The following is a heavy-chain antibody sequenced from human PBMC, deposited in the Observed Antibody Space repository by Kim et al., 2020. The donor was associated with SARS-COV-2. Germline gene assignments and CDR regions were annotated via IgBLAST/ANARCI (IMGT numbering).Heavy chain of an antibody. V-gene: IGHV1-69*04. CDR3: ARDPGGLASGTLDN. CDR1: GGTFSTYT. J-gene: IGHJ4*02. D-gene: IGHD6-13*01. Sequence: SVKVSCKTSGGTFSTYTICWVRQAPGQGLEWLGRIVPFLDITNYAQKFQGRITITADKSTNTAYMELSSLTSEDTAVYFCARDPGGLASGTLDNWGQRALVIVSS. CDR2: IVPFLDIT.